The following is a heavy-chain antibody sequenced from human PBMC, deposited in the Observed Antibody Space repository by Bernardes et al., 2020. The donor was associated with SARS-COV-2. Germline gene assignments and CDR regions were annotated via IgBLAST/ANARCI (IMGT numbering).Heavy chain of an antibody. Sequence: ASVKVSCKASGYSFTSYGFSWVRQAPGQGLEWMGWISPYDGDTKSAQKFQGRFTMTTDTSTSTVSMELRSLRSDDTAVYYCARGPPNEYWGQGTLVTVSS. CDR2: ISPYDGDT. CDR1: GYSFTSYG. J-gene: IGHJ4*02. CDR3: ARGPPNEY. V-gene: IGHV1-18*01.